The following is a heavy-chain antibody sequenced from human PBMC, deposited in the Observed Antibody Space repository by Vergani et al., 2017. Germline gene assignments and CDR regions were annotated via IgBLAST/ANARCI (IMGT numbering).Heavy chain of an antibody. V-gene: IGHV3-7*01. D-gene: IGHD6-13*01. CDR3: ASHIAAAGTGGAFDI. CDR1: GFTFSSYW. CDR2: IKQDGSEK. Sequence: EVQLVESGGGLVQPGGSLRLSCAASGFTFSSYWMSWVRQAPGKGLEWVANIKQDGSEKYYVDSVKGRFTISRDNAKNSLYLQMNSLRAEDTAVYYCASHIAAAGTGGAFDIWGQGTMVTVSS. J-gene: IGHJ3*02.